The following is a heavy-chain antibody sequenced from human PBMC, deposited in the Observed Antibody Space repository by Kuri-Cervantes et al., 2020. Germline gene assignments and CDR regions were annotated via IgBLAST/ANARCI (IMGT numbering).Heavy chain of an antibody. Sequence: SQTLSLTCAVSGGSISSGGYSWSWIRQPPGKGLEWIGYIYHSGSTYYNPSLKSRVTISVDRSKNQFSLKLSSVTAADTAVYYCARDGGDSGDYGDYWGQGTLVTVSS. CDR3: ARDGGDSGDYGDY. D-gene: IGHD3-10*01. CDR1: GGSISSGGYS. J-gene: IGHJ4*02. CDR2: IYHSGST. V-gene: IGHV4-30-2*01.